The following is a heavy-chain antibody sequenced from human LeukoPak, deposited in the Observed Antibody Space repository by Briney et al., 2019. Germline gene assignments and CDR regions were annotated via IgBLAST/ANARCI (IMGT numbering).Heavy chain of an antibody. CDR2: IYYSGST. D-gene: IGHD6-13*01. J-gene: IGHJ5*02. CDR1: GGSISSSSYY. V-gene: IGHV4-39*07. Sequence: PSETLSLTCTVSGGSISSSSYYWGWIRQPPGKGLEWIGSIYYSGSTYYNPSLKSRVTISVDTSKNQFSLKLSSVTAADTAVYYCARVQQLVIIPWFDPWGQGTLVTVSS. CDR3: ARVQQLVIIPWFDP.